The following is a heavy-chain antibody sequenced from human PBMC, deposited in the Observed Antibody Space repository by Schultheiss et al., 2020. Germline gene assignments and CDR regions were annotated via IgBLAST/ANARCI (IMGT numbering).Heavy chain of an antibody. J-gene: IGHJ4*02. Sequence: GGSLRLSCAASGFAVSDHYMDWVRQAPGKGLEWVARSATKPNNYETVYAVSVKGRFIISKDESQNALNLQMNSLKTEDTALFYCATDLFSHYWGQGTLVTV. CDR3: ATDLFSHY. V-gene: IGHV3-72*01. CDR1: GFAVSDHY. CDR2: SATKPNNYET.